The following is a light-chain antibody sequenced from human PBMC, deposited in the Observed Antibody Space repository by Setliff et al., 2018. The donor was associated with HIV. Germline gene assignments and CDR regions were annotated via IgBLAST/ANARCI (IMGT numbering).Light chain of an antibody. CDR1: QSVLYSSNNKNY. V-gene: IGKV4-1*01. CDR2: WAS. Sequence: DIVMTQSPDSLAVSLGERATINCKSSQSVLYSSNNKNYLAWYQQKPGQPPKLLIDWASTRESGVPDRFSGSGSGTDFTLTISSRQAEDVAVYYCQQYYSSWTVGQGTKVDIK. CDR3: QQYYSSWT. J-gene: IGKJ1*01.